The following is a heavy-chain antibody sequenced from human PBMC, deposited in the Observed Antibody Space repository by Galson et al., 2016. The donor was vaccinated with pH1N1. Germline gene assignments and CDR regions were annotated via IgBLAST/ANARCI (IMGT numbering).Heavy chain of an antibody. CDR2: IWYDGSNK. CDR3: TTDPYGDYGVDYFSYYGMDV. V-gene: IGHV3-33*08. Sequence: SLRLSCAASGFAFSNSGMHWVRQAPGKGLEWVALIWYDGSNKYYADSVKGRFTISRDKSKNTLYLQMISLKTEDTAVYYCTTDPYGDYGVDYFSYYGMDVWGQGTTVTVSS. J-gene: IGHJ6*02. D-gene: IGHD4-17*01. CDR1: GFAFSNSG.